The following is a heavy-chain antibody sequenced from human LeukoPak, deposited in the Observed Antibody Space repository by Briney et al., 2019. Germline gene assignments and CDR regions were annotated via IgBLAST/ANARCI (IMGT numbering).Heavy chain of an antibody. D-gene: IGHD3-10*01. CDR3: AKARRLWFGELLMGQDFDY. Sequence: PGGSLRLSCAASGFTFTSYAMTWVRQAPGKELEWVSAISGSGGSANYADSVKGRFTISRDNSKNTLYLQMNSLRAEDTAVYYCAKARRLWFGELLMGQDFDYWGQGTLVTVSS. CDR1: GFTFTSYA. J-gene: IGHJ4*02. V-gene: IGHV3-23*01. CDR2: ISGSGGSA.